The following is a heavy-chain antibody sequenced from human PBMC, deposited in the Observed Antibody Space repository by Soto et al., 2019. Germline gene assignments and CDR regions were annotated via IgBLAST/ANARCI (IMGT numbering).Heavy chain of an antibody. J-gene: IGHJ2*01. CDR1: RGSFSGYY. CDR3: ARGKGSDGSESTRHWYFDL. D-gene: IGHD3-10*01. Sequence: QVQLQQWGAGLLKPSETLSLTSAVYRGSFSGYYWSWIRQPPGKGLEWIGEINHSGSTNYNPSLKSRVTISLDTSEIQFSLGVTSVTAADSALYYCARGKGSDGSESTRHWYFDLWGRGTLVTVSS. V-gene: IGHV4-34*02. CDR2: INHSGST.